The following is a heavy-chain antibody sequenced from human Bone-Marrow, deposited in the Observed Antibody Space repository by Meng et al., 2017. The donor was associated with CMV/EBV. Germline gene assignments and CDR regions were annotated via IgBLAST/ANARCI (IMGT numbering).Heavy chain of an antibody. CDR1: GYTFTGYY. CDR3: ASQFGYCSGGSCYYLY. J-gene: IGHJ4*02. CDR2: INPNSGGT. V-gene: IGHV1-2*02. Sequence: GYTFTGYYVHWVRQAPGRGLEWMGWINPNSGGTNDAQKFQGRVTMTRDTSISTAYMELSRLRSDDTAVYYCASQFGYCSGGSCYYLYWGQGTLVTVSS. D-gene: IGHD2-15*01.